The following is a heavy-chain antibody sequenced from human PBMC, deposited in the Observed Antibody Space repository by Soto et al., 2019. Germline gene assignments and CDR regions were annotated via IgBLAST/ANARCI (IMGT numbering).Heavy chain of an antibody. J-gene: IGHJ4*02. Sequence: EVQLVESGGGLVKPGGSLRLSCAASGFTFSSYSMNWVRQAPGKGLEWVSSISSSSSYIYYADSVKGRFTISRDNAKNSLYLQMNSRRAEDTAVYYCAREGYCSGGSRYSSYFDYWGQGTLVTVSS. CDR1: GFTFSSYS. CDR3: AREGYCSGGSRYSSYFDY. D-gene: IGHD2-15*01. CDR2: ISSSSSYI. V-gene: IGHV3-21*01.